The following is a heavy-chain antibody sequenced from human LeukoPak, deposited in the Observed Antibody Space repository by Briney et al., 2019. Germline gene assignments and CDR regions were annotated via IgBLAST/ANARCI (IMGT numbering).Heavy chain of an antibody. CDR2: IYYSGST. D-gene: IGHD3-10*01. J-gene: IGHJ4*02. CDR3: ARGLGITMVRGVQS. CDR1: GGSISSYY. Sequence: SETLSLTCTVSGGSISSYYWSWIRQPPGKGLEWIGYIYYSGSTNYNPSLKSRVTISVDTSKNQFSLKLSSVTAADTAVYYCARGLGITMVRGVQSWGQGTLVTVSS. V-gene: IGHV4-59*01.